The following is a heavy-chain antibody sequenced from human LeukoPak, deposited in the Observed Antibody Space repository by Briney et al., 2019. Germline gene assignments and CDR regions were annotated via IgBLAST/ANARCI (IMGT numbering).Heavy chain of an antibody. J-gene: IGHJ4*02. D-gene: IGHD3-10*01. V-gene: IGHV4-34*01. Sequence: PSETLSLTCAVYGGSFSGYYCSWIRQPPGKGLEWIGEINHSGSTNYNPSLKSRVTISVDTSKNQFSLKLSSVTAADTAVYYCASGYYGSGSYYIYFDYWGQGTLVTVSS. CDR1: GGSFSGYY. CDR2: INHSGST. CDR3: ASGYYGSGSYYIYFDY.